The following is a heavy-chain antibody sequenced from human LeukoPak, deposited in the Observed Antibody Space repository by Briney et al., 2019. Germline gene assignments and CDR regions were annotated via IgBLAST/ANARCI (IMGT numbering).Heavy chain of an antibody. CDR3: ARVVPAAIAFDY. CDR2: IKQDGSEK. V-gene: IGHV3-7*01. CDR1: GFTFSNYW. D-gene: IGHD2-2*01. J-gene: IGHJ4*02. Sequence: GGSLRLSSAASGFTFSNYWMSWVRQAPGKGLEWVANIKQDGSEKYYVDSVKGRFTISRDNAKNSLYLQMNSLRAEDTAVYYCARVVPAAIAFDYWGQGTLVTVSS.